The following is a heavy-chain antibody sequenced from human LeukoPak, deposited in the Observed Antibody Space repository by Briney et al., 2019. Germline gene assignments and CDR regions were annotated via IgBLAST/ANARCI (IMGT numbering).Heavy chain of an antibody. V-gene: IGHV3-48*03. CDR1: GFTFSSYE. Sequence: GGSLRLSCAASGFTFSSYEMSWVRQAPGRGLEWVSYISSRGSTIYYADSVKGRFTISRDNAKNSLYLQMNSLRAEDTAVYYCARLRYFDYWGQGTLVTVSS. CDR3: ARLRYFDY. J-gene: IGHJ4*02. CDR2: ISSRGSTI.